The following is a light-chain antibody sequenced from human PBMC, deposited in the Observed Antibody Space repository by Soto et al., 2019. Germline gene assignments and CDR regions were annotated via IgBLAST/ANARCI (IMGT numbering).Light chain of an antibody. CDR3: QQYYSYLT. J-gene: IGKJ1*01. CDR1: QSLSSW. V-gene: IGKV1-5*01. CDR2: DAS. Sequence: DIQMTQSPATLSASVGDRVTITCRASQSLSSWLAWYQQKPGKAPKLLIYDASSLESGVPSRFSGSGSGTEFTLTISSLQPDDFATYYCQQYYSYLTFGQGTKVDI.